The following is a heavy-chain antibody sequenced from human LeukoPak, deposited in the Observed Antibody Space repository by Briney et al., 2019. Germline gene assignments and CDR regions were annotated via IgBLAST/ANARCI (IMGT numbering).Heavy chain of an antibody. Sequence: PSQTLSLTCTVSGGSISSGDYYWSWIRQPPGKGLEWIGYIYYSGSTYYNPSLKSRVTISVDTSKNQFSLKLSSVTAADTAMYYCARWVTAISGYFDYWGQGTLVTVSS. CDR2: IYYSGST. J-gene: IGHJ4*02. CDR1: GGSISSGDYY. D-gene: IGHD2-21*02. CDR3: ARWVTAISGYFDY. V-gene: IGHV4-30-4*01.